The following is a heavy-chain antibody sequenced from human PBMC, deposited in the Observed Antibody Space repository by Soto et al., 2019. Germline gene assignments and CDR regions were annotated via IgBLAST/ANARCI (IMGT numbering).Heavy chain of an antibody. J-gene: IGHJ3*02. CDR2: IIPILGIA. D-gene: IGHD4-17*01. V-gene: IGHV1-69*02. CDR3: AATTVTQDASDI. CDR1: GGTCSSYT. Sequence: ASVKISCKASGGTCSSYTISWVRQAPGQGLEWMGRIIPILGIANYAQKFQGRVTITADKSTSTAYMELSSLRSEDTAVYYCAATTVTQDASDIWGQGTMVTVSS.